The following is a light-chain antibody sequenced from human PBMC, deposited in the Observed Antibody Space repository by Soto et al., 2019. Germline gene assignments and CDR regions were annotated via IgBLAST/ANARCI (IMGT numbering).Light chain of an antibody. CDR2: DNN. CDR1: SANIGNNY. Sequence: QAVLTQPPSVSAAPGQKVTISCSGSSANIGNNYVSWYQQLPETAPRHLIYDNNKRPSGIPDRFSGSKSGTSATLDITGLQTGDEADYYCGTWDSSLGAYVFGAGTKLTVL. CDR3: GTWDSSLGAYV. V-gene: IGLV1-51*01. J-gene: IGLJ1*01.